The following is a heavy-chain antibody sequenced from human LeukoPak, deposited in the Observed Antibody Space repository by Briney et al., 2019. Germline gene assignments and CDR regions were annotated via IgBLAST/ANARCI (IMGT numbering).Heavy chain of an antibody. Sequence: SETLSLTCAVYGGSFSGYYWSWIRQPAGNGLEWIGEINHSGSTNYNPSLKSRVTISVDTSKNQFSLKLSSVTAADTAVYYCARVKTVCYFDYWGQGTLVTVSS. CDR3: ARVKTVCYFDY. V-gene: IGHV4-34*01. J-gene: IGHJ4*02. CDR2: INHSGST. D-gene: IGHD4-17*01. CDR1: GGSFSGYY.